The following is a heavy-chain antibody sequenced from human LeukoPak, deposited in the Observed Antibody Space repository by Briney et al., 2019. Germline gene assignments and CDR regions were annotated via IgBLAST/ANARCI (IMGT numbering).Heavy chain of an antibody. V-gene: IGHV4-61*02. D-gene: IGHD3-3*01. CDR1: GGSISSGGYS. CDR3: ARGPLYDFWISFDY. CDR2: IYTSGST. J-gene: IGHJ4*02. Sequence: SQTLSLTCAVSGGSISSGGYSWSWIRQPPGKGLEWIGRIYTSGSTNYNPSLKSRVTISVDTSKNQFSLKLSSVTAADTAVYYCARGPLYDFWISFDYWGQGTLVTVSS.